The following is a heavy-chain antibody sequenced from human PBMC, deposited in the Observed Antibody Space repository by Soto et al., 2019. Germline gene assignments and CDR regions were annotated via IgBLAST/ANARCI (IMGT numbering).Heavy chain of an antibody. CDR3: ARRLLWFGELLFDAFDI. Sequence: SQTLSLTCAISVDSVSSNSAAWNWIRQSPSRGLEWLGRTYYRSKWYNDYAVSVKSRITINPDTSKNQFSLQLNSVTPEDTAVYYCARRLLWFGELLFDAFDIWGQGTMVTVSS. CDR2: TYYRSKWYN. V-gene: IGHV6-1*01. J-gene: IGHJ3*02. CDR1: VDSVSSNSAA. D-gene: IGHD3-10*01.